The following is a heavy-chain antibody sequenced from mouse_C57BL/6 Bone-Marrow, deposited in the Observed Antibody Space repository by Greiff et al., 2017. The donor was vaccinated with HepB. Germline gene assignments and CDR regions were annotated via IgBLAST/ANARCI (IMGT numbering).Heavy chain of an antibody. CDR1: GYTFTSYW. CDR2: IDPSDSET. V-gene: IGHV1-52*01. CDR3: ARGSSYAWFAD. D-gene: IGHD1-1*01. Sequence: VQLQQPGAELVRPGSSVKLSCKASGYTFTSYWMHWVKQRPIQGLEWIGNIDPSDSETHYNQKFKDKATLTVDKSSSTAYMQLSSLTSEDSAVYYCARGSSYAWFADWGEGTLGSVSA. J-gene: IGHJ3*01.